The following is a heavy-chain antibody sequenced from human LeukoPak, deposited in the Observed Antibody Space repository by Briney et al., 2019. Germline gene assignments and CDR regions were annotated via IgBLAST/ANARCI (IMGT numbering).Heavy chain of an antibody. V-gene: IGHV3-23*01. Sequence: GGSLRLSCAASGFTFSSYGMSWVRQAPGKGLEWVSAISGSGGSTYYADSVKGRFTISRDNSKNTLYLQMNSLRAEDTAVYYCAKDIVVVVAATKSYWYFDLWGRGTLVTVSS. CDR1: GFTFSSYG. D-gene: IGHD2-15*01. CDR2: ISGSGGST. CDR3: AKDIVVVVAATKSYWYFDL. J-gene: IGHJ2*01.